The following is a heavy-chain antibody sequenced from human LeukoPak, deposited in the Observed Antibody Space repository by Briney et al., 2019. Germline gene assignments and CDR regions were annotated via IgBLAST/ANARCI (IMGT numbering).Heavy chain of an antibody. V-gene: IGHV1-18*01. Sequence: ASVKVSCKASGGTFSSYAISWVRQAPGQGLEWMGWISAYNGNTNYAQKLQGRVTMTTDTSTSAAYMELRSLRSDDTAVYYCARWRYYYGSGSYYNGGGLDYWGQGTLVTVSS. CDR2: ISAYNGNT. CDR1: GGTFSSYA. D-gene: IGHD3-10*01. J-gene: IGHJ4*02. CDR3: ARWRYYYGSGSYYNGGGLDY.